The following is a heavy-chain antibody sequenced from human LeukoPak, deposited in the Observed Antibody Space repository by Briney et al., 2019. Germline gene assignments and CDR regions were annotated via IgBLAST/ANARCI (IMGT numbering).Heavy chain of an antibody. CDR3: AADLSNPRMGASYLDS. D-gene: IGHD3-16*01. CDR2: IIVGSGAT. CDR1: GFTSTNFA. Sequence: SVKVSCKASGFTSTNFAVQWVRQARGQRLEWIGWIIVGSGATKCAQDFQERVAITRDLSTSTLYMELRSLTSEDTAVYYCAADLSNPRMGASYLDSWGQGTLVTVSS. J-gene: IGHJ4*02. V-gene: IGHV1-58*01.